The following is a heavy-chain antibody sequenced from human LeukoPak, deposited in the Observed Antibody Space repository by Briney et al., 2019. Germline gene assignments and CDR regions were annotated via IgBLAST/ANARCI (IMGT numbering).Heavy chain of an antibody. D-gene: IGHD6-13*01. CDR2: INHSGST. CDR3: AKDGWFGREQQLVRDYYYYYGMDV. Sequence: PSETLSLTCAVYGGSFSGYYWSWIRQPPGKGLEWIGEINHSGSTNYNPSLKSRVTISVDTSKNQFSLKLSSVTAADTAVYYCAKDGWFGREQQLVRDYYYYYGMDVWGQGTTVTVSS. CDR1: GGSFSGYY. V-gene: IGHV4-34*01. J-gene: IGHJ6*02.